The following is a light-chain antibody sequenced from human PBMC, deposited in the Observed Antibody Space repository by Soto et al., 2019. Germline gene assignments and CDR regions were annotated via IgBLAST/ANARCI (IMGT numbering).Light chain of an antibody. J-gene: IGKJ4*01. CDR2: SAS. CDR3: QQRTNWPPT. CDR1: QSVRND. V-gene: IGKV3-11*01. Sequence: EIVLTQSPATLSLSPGERATLSCRASQSVRNDLVWYHQKPGQAPRVLIYSASNRATGIPARFSGSGSGTDFTLTIDSLEPEDFAVYYCQQRTNWPPTFGAGTKVEMK.